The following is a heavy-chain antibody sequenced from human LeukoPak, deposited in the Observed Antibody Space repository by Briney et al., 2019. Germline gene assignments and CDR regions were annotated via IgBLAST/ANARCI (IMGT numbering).Heavy chain of an antibody. D-gene: IGHD5-12*01. CDR2: IYYSGST. Sequence: PSETLSLTCTVSGGSVSSSSYYWAWIRQPPGKGLDWIGSIYYSGSTYYNPSLKSRITMSVDTSKNQFSLRLSSVTAADTAVYYCASNPSGYSGHVDHWGQGTQVTVSS. CDR3: ASNPSGYSGHVDH. V-gene: IGHV4-39*01. J-gene: IGHJ5*02. CDR1: GGSVSSSSYY.